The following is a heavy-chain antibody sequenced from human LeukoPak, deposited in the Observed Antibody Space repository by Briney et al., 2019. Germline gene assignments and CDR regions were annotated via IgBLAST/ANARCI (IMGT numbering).Heavy chain of an antibody. CDR1: GYTFTSYG. CDR2: ISAYNGNT. D-gene: IGHD4-17*01. CDR3: ARELGERFDYGDTNDHDAFDI. J-gene: IGHJ3*02. V-gene: IGHV1-18*01. Sequence: ASVKVSCKASGYTFTSYGISWVRQAPGQGLEWMGWISAYNGNTNYAQKLQGRVTMTTDTSTSTAHMELRSLRSDDTAVYYCARELGERFDYGDTNDHDAFDIWGQGTMVTVSS.